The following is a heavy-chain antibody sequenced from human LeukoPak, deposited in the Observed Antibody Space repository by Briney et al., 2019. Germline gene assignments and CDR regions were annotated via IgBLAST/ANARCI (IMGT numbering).Heavy chain of an antibody. D-gene: IGHD2-15*01. J-gene: IGHJ4*02. CDR2: IIPIFGTA. CDR1: GYTLTELS. V-gene: IGHV1-69*13. Sequence: SVKVSCKVSGYTLTELSMHWVRQAPGQGLEWMGGIIPIFGTANYAQKFQGRVTITADESTSTAYMELSSLRSEDTAVYYCALDIVVVVAPNFDYWGQGTLVTVSS. CDR3: ALDIVVVVAPNFDY.